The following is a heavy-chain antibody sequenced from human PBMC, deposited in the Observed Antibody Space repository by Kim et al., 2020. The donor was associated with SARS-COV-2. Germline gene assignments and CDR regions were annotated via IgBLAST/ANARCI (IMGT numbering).Heavy chain of an antibody. CDR3: AREIDFWGITMVRGVKDYYYYGMDV. D-gene: IGHD3-10*01. V-gene: IGHV3-48*04. J-gene: IGHJ6*02. CDR2: ISSSSSTI. CDR1: GFTFSSYS. Sequence: GGSLRLSCAASGFTFSSYSMNWVRQAPGKGLEWVSYISSSSSTIYYADSVKGRFTISRDNAKNSLYLQMNSLRAEDTAVYYCAREIDFWGITMVRGVKDYYYYGMDVWGQGTTVTVSS.